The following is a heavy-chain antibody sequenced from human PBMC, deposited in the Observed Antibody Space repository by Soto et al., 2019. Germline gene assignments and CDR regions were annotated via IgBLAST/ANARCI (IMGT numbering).Heavy chain of an antibody. Sequence: PSETLSLTCTVSGGSISSGGYYWSWIRQHPGKGLEWIGYIYYSGSTYYNPSLKSRVTISVDTSKNQFSLKLSSVTAADTAVYYGASPGSYDILTGFRLPDYWGQGTLVTVSS. D-gene: IGHD3-9*01. CDR3: ASPGSYDILTGFRLPDY. J-gene: IGHJ4*02. CDR1: GGSISSGGYY. CDR2: IYYSGST. V-gene: IGHV4-31*03.